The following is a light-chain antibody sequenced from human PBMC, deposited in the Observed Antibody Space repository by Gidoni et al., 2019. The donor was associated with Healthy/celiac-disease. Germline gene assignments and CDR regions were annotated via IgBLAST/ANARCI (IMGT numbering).Light chain of an antibody. CDR2: AAS. V-gene: IGKV1-17*01. Sequence: DIQITQTPSSLSASVGDRVTITCRASQGTRTDLGWYQQKPGKAPKRLIYAASSLQSGVPSRFSGSGSGTEFTLTISSLQPEDFATYYCLQHNSYPLTFGGGTKVEIK. CDR3: LQHNSYPLT. CDR1: QGTRTD. J-gene: IGKJ4*01.